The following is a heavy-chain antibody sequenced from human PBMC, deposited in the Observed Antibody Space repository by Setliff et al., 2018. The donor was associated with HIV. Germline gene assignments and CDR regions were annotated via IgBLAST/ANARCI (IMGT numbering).Heavy chain of an antibody. CDR1: GYSFTAYY. CDR3: ARETENDGFDY. D-gene: IGHD1-1*01. Sequence: ASVKVSCKASGYSFTAYYMHWVRQAPGQGLEWMGWLNPHSGGTNYAQKFQGRATMTRDTSINTAYMELTRLGSDDTAVYFCARETENDGFDYWGQGTLVTVSS. V-gene: IGHV1-2*02. CDR2: LNPHSGGT. J-gene: IGHJ4*02.